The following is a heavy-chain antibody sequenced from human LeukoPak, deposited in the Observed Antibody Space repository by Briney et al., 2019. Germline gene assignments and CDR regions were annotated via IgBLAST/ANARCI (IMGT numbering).Heavy chain of an antibody. D-gene: IGHD2-8*01. Sequence: GGSLRLSCAGSGFTFSSYAMSWVRQAPGQGLEWVSVVRDSGDYTSYADSVRGRFTISRDNSRNTLYLQMISLRPEDTAVYYCAKDTSIAKYYTYGVCSPFDYWGQGTLVTVSS. V-gene: IGHV3-23*01. CDR3: AKDTSIAKYYTYGVCSPFDY. J-gene: IGHJ4*02. CDR2: VRDSGDYT. CDR1: GFTFSSYA.